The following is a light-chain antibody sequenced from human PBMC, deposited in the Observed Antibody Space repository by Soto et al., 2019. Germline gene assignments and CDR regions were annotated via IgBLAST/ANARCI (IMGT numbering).Light chain of an antibody. V-gene: IGKV3-11*01. CDR1: QSVSSY. J-gene: IGKJ5*01. CDR2: DAS. CDR3: QQRSNWLT. Sequence: EIGLTHSPATLSLSPGEIATLSCRASQSVSSYLAWYQQKPGQAPRLLIYDASNRATGIPARFSGSGSGTDFTLTISSLEPEDFAVYYCQQRSNWLTLGQGTRLEIK.